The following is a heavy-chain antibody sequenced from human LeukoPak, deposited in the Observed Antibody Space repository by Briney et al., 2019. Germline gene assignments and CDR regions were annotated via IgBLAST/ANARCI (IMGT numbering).Heavy chain of an antibody. CDR1: GFPFSSYW. CDR2: IFPGDSDT. D-gene: IGHD2-2*01. Sequence: GESLQISCPGSGFPFSSYWIGWVRQLPGKGLEYMGLIFPGDSDTRYSPSFKGQVTFSADQSIRTAYLQWSSLKASDNAMYYCARGKVLPVASDAFDVWGQGTFVTVSS. V-gene: IGHV5-51*01. J-gene: IGHJ3*01. CDR3: ARGKVLPVASDAFDV.